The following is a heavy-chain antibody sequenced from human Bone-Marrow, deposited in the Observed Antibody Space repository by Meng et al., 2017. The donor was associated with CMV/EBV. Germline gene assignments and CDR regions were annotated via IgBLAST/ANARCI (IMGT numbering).Heavy chain of an antibody. Sequence: GESLKISCAASGFTFSSYAMSWVRQAPGKGLEWVAFIRYDGSNKYYADSVKGRFTISRDNSKNTLYLQMNSLRAEDTAVYYCAKGEGNPSTYYGSGSILRYGMDVWGQGTTVTVSS. D-gene: IGHD3-10*01. J-gene: IGHJ6*02. CDR1: GFTFSSYA. CDR2: IRYDGSNK. V-gene: IGHV3-30*02. CDR3: AKGEGNPSTYYGSGSILRYGMDV.